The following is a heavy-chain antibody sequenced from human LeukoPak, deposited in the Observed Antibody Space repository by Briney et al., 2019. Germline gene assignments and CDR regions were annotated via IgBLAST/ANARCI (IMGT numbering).Heavy chain of an antibody. CDR3: ARDAETLPTSGYAVQLPLN. Sequence: AASVKVSCKASGYTFTGYYMHWVRQAPGQGLEWMGWINPNSGGTNYAQKFQGRVTMTRDTSISTAYMGLSRLRSDDTAVYYCARDAETLPTSGYAVQLPLNWGQGTLVTVSS. CDR1: GYTFTGYY. V-gene: IGHV1-2*02. D-gene: IGHD5-12*01. CDR2: INPNSGGT. J-gene: IGHJ4*02.